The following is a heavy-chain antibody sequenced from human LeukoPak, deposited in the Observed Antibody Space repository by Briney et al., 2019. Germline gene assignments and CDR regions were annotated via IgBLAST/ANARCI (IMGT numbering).Heavy chain of an antibody. J-gene: IGHJ4*02. CDR2: ISGSGGST. V-gene: IGHV3-23*01. CDR1: GSTFSSYA. D-gene: IGHD2-15*01. CDR3: AEGYCSGGSCYWSLGY. Sequence: GGSLRLSCAASGSTFSSYAMSWVRQAPGKGLEWVSAISGSGGSTYYADSVKGRFTISRDNSKNTLYLQMNSLRAEDTAVYYCAEGYCSGGSCYWSLGYWGQGTLVTVSS.